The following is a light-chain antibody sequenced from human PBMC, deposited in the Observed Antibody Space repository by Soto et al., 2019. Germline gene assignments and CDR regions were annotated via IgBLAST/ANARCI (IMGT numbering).Light chain of an antibody. CDR2: EVS. V-gene: IGLV2-8*01. J-gene: IGLJ3*02. Sequence: QSAPTQPPSASGSPGQSVTISCTGTSSDVGGYNYVSWYQQHPGKVPKLMIYEVSKRPSGVPDRFSGSKSGNTASLTVSGLQAEDEADYYCSSYAGSNNLVFGGGTKVTVL. CDR1: SSDVGGYNY. CDR3: SSYAGSNNLV.